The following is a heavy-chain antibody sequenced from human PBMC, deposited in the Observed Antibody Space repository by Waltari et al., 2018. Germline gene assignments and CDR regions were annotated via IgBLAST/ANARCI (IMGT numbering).Heavy chain of an antibody. CDR2: VSTNNDNT. CDR3: ARGVFYTKYGFKSHFYGLGV. J-gene: IGHJ6*02. V-gene: IGHV1-18*01. Sequence: QVQLVQSGGEVKKPGATAKVSCKASGYNFIDYGIKCVRQAPGQGLEWLGWVSTNNDNTNYAQKVQGRVTMTADTSTRTAYMVLRSLTSDDAAIYYCARGVFYTKYGFKSHFYGLGVWGQGTTITVSS. D-gene: IGHD4-4*01. CDR1: GYNFIDYG.